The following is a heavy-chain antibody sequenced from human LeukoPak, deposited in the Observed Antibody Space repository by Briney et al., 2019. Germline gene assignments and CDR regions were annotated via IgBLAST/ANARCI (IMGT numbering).Heavy chain of an antibody. D-gene: IGHD3-10*01. V-gene: IGHV4-30-2*01. CDR1: GGSISSGGYS. CDR2: IYHSGST. Sequence: PSQTLSLTCTVSGGSISSGGYSWSWIRQPPGKGLEWIGYIYHSGSTYYNPSLKSRVTISVDRSKNQFSLKLSSVTAADTAVYYCASAMVRGVTIPFGYWGQGTLVTVSS. J-gene: IGHJ4*02. CDR3: ASAMVRGVTIPFGY.